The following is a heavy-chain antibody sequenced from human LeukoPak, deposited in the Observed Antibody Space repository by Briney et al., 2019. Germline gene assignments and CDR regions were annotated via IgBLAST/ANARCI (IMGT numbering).Heavy chain of an antibody. J-gene: IGHJ4*02. D-gene: IGHD1-7*01. CDR1: GFTFSNNW. CDR2: IRQDGSDK. Sequence: GGSLRLSCAVSGFTFSNNWMNWVRQAPGKGLEWVANIRQDGSDKNYVDSVKGRFTISRDNAKNSLYLQMNGLRAEDTAVYFCARGIEGTTNFDYWGQGTLVTVSS. V-gene: IGHV3-7*01. CDR3: ARGIEGTTNFDY.